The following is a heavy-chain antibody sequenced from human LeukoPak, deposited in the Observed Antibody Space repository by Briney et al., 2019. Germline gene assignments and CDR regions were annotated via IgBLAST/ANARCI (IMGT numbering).Heavy chain of an antibody. Sequence: SETLSLTCAVYGGSFSGYYWSWLRQPPGKGLEWIGEINHSGSTNYNPSLKSRVTISVDTSKNQFSLKLSSVTAADTAVYYCARDTYYDSSGYYPYWYFDLWGRGTLVTVSS. CDR3: ARDTYYDSSGYYPYWYFDL. CDR1: GGSFSGYY. D-gene: IGHD3-22*01. CDR2: INHSGST. V-gene: IGHV4-34*01. J-gene: IGHJ2*01.